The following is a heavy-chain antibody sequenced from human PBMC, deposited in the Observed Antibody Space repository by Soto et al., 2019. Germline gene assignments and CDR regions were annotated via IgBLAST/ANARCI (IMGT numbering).Heavy chain of an antibody. J-gene: IGHJ4*02. CDR3: ARWGTTGGLDV. CDR1: GFTFRSYV. CDR2: TSYDGSNN. Sequence: QVQLVESGGGVVQPGTSLRLSCVGSGFTFRSYVIPWVRQAPGKGLEWVALTSYDGSNNFYGDSVKGRFTISRHNSRNTVELQMDSLTLEDTALYYCARWGTTGGLDVWGQGTLVSVSS. D-gene: IGHD3-16*01. V-gene: IGHV3-30*03.